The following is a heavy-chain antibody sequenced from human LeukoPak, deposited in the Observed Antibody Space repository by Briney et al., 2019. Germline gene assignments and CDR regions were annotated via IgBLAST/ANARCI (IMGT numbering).Heavy chain of an antibody. CDR3: ARSPRGVVVPAAIWYFDL. J-gene: IGHJ2*01. CDR2: IDHSGGT. V-gene: IGHV4-34*01. Sequence: PSETLSLTCAVYGGSFSGYSWSWIRQPPGKELEGIGEIDHSGGTNYNPSLKSRVTISIDTSKNQFSLKLSSVTAADTAVYYCARSPRGVVVPAAIWYFDLWGRSTLVTVSS. CDR1: GGSFSGYS. D-gene: IGHD2-2*01.